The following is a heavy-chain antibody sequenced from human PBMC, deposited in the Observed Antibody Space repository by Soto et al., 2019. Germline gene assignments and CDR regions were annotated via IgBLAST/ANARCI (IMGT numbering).Heavy chain of an antibody. Sequence: GGSLRLSCAASGFTFSSYSMNWVRQAPGKGLEWVSSISRSSGYIYYADSVKGRFTFSRDNAKNSLYLQMNSLRAEDTAVYYCARDRRSSAYGMDVWGQGTTVTVSS. CDR2: ISRSSGYI. CDR1: GFTFSSYS. J-gene: IGHJ6*02. D-gene: IGHD6-6*01. CDR3: ARDRRSSAYGMDV. V-gene: IGHV3-21*01.